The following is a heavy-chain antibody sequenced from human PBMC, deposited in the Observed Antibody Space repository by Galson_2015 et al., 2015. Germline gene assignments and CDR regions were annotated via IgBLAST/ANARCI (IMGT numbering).Heavy chain of an antibody. V-gene: IGHV2-70*04. Sequence: PALVKPTQTLTLTCTVSGLSLSASGMRVSWIRQSPGKALEWLARIDWDDDKFYSTSLKTRLTISKDTSKNQVVLRMTNMNPVDTATYYCARTGLGNWFDSWGQGTLV. J-gene: IGHJ5*01. CDR3: ARTGLGNWFDS. CDR1: GLSLSASGMR. CDR2: IDWDDDK.